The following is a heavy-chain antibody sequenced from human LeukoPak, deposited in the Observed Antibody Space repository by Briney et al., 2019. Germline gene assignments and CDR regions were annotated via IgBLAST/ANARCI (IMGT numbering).Heavy chain of an antibody. D-gene: IGHD2/OR15-2a*01. Sequence: GGSLRLSCAASGFTFSGYGMHWVRQAPGKGLEWVAFIRYDGSNKYYADSVKGRFTISRDNSKNTLYLQMNSLRAEDTAVYYCAKDQNRYYYYYMDVWGKGTTVTVSS. CDR3: AKDQNRYYYYYMDV. CDR1: GFTFSGYG. CDR2: IRYDGSNK. V-gene: IGHV3-30*02. J-gene: IGHJ6*03.